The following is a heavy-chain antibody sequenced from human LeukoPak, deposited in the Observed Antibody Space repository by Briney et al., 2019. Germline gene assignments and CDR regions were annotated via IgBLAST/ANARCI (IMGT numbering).Heavy chain of an antibody. Sequence: GGSLRLSGAASGFIFENYGMHWVRQAPGQGLQWVAVISHEGSNKYYADSVKGRFTISRDNSKNTLFLELNSLRAEDTAVYYCATDAYFDMRGGPRRWGQGTLVSVSS. V-gene: IGHV3-30*03. D-gene: IGHD3-9*01. CDR3: ATDAYFDMRGGPRR. CDR2: ISHEGSNK. CDR1: GFIFENYG. J-gene: IGHJ1*01.